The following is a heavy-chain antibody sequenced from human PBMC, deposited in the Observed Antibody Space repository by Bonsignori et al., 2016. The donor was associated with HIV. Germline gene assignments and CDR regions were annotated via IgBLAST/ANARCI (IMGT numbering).Heavy chain of an antibody. D-gene: IGHD2-21*01. V-gene: IGHV4-61*02. J-gene: IGHJ4*02. CDR3: ARVRGGTPVVVIAIRGDDY. CDR2: IYTSGST. Sequence: GKGLEWIGRIYTSGSTNYNPSLKSRVTISVDTSKNQFSLKLSSVTAADTAVYYCARVRGGTPVVVIAIRGDDYWGQGTLVTVSS.